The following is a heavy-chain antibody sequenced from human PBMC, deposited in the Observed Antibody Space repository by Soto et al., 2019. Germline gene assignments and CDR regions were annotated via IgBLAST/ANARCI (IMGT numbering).Heavy chain of an antibody. Sequence: ASVKVSCKASGYTFTSYGISWVRQAPGQGLEWMGWISAYNGNTNYAQKLQGRVTMTTDTSTSTAYMELRSLRSDDTAVYYCARDDGVPAVVSWFDPWGQGTLVTVSS. J-gene: IGHJ5*02. D-gene: IGHD2-2*01. CDR3: ARDDGVPAVVSWFDP. CDR2: ISAYNGNT. CDR1: GYTFTSYG. V-gene: IGHV1-18*01.